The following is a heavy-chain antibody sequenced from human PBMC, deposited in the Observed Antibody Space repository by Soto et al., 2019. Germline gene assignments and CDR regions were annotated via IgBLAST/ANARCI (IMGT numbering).Heavy chain of an antibody. Sequence: GGSLRLSCAASGFTFSDYYMIWIRQAPGKGLEWASYISSSGTGTYYGDSVKGRFTISRDNAKNSLYLQMNSLRAEDTAVYYCARAYSGAFDIWGQGTMVTVSS. CDR1: GFTFSDYY. J-gene: IGHJ3*02. CDR3: ARAYSGAFDI. D-gene: IGHD2-15*01. CDR2: ISSSGTGT. V-gene: IGHV3-11*01.